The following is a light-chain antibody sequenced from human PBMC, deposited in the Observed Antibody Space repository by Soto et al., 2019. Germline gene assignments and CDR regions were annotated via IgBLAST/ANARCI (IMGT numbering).Light chain of an antibody. V-gene: IGKV3-15*01. CDR3: QQYNSWPPKIT. Sequence: EIVITQSPATPSVSSGGRATLSVRAIQSVSSNLAWYQQKPGQAPRLLIYGASTRATGIPARFSGSGSGTEFTLTISSLQSEDFAVYYCQQYNSWPPKITFGQGTRLEFK. CDR1: QSVSSN. CDR2: GAS. J-gene: IGKJ5*01.